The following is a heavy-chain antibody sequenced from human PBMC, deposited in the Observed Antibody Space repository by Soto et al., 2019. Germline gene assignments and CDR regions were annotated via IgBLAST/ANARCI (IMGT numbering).Heavy chain of an antibody. J-gene: IGHJ4*02. CDR1: GGSISSGGYY. CDR2: IYYSGST. Sequence: SETLSLTCTVSGGSISSGGYYWSWIRQHPGKGLEWIGYIYYSGSTNYNPSLKSRVSISVDTSKNQFSLKLSSVTAADTAVYYCARTGNYKSGSHLYYLDYWAQGTLLTVSS. D-gene: IGHD1-20*01. CDR3: ARTGNYKSGSHLYYLDY. V-gene: IGHV4-61*08.